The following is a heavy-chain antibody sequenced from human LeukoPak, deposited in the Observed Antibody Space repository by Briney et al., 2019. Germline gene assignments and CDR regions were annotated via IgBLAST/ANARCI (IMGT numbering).Heavy chain of an antibody. J-gene: IGHJ5*02. D-gene: IGHD3-10*01. CDR2: INPNSGGT. Sequence: ASVKVSCKASGYTFTGYYMHWVRQAPGQGLEWMGWINPNSGGTIYAQKFQGRVTMTRDTSTSTVYMELSRLRSDDTAVYYCARAPPITRGPFVPWGQGTLVTVSS. CDR3: ARAPPITRGPFVP. CDR1: GYTFTGYY. V-gene: IGHV1-2*02.